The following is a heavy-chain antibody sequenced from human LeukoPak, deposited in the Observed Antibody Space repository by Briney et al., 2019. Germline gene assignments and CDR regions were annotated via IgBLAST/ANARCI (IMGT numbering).Heavy chain of an antibody. CDR2: IIPIFGTA. D-gene: IGHD4-17*01. CDR1: GGTFSSYA. CDR3: ARGANYGDYSDYYYGMDV. J-gene: IGHJ6*02. Sequence: SVKVSCKASGGTFSSYAISWVRQAPGQGLEWMGGIIPIFGTANYAQKFQGRVTITADESTSTAYMELSSLRSEDTAVYYCARGANYGDYSDYYYGMDVWGQGTTVTVSS. V-gene: IGHV1-69*01.